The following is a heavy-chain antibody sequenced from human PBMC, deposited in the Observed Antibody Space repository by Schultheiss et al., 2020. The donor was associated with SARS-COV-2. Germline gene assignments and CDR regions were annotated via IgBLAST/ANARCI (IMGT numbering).Heavy chain of an antibody. CDR3: ARGGYYDFWSGYGSSYYYYMDV. Sequence: SQTLSLTCTVSGGSISSSSYYWGWIRQPPGKGLEWIGSIYYSGSTYYNPSLKSRVTISVDTSKNQFSLKLSSVTAADTAVYYCARGGYYDFWSGYGSSYYYYMDVWGKGTTVTVSS. CDR2: IYYSGST. CDR1: GGSISSSSYY. D-gene: IGHD3-3*01. J-gene: IGHJ6*03. V-gene: IGHV4-39*07.